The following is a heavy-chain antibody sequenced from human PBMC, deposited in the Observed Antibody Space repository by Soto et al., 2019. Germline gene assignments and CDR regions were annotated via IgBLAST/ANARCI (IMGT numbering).Heavy chain of an antibody. CDR1: GFTFSSYW. J-gene: IGHJ5*02. D-gene: IGHD3-16*02. CDR3: ARARGVMITFGGVIVIRWFDP. CDR2: IKQDGSEK. V-gene: IGHV3-7*03. Sequence: QPGGSLRLSCAASGFTFSSYWMSWVRQAPGKGLEWVANIKQDGSEKYYVDSVKGRFTISRDNAKNSLYLQMNSLRAEDTAVYYCARARGVMITFGGVIVIRWFDPWGQGTLVTVYS.